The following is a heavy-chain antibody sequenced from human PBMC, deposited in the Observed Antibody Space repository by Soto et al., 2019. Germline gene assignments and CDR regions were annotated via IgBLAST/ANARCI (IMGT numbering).Heavy chain of an antibody. CDR3: ARDLRYCSSTTCYTRGDNWFDP. CDR1: GYTFTSYY. V-gene: IGHV1-46*01. CDR2: FNPSTGST. J-gene: IGHJ5*02. D-gene: IGHD2-2*01. Sequence: ASVKVSCKASGYTFTSYYMHWVRQAPGQGLEWMGIFNPSTGSTTYAQKFQGRLTMTRDASTSTVYMELSSLRSEDTAVYYCARDLRYCSSTTCYTRGDNWFDPWGQGTRVTVAS.